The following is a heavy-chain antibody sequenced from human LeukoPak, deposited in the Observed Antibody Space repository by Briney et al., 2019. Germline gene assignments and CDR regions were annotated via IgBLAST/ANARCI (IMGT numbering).Heavy chain of an antibody. Sequence: ASVKVSCKASGYTFINYAISWVRQAPGQGLEWMGGIIPIFGTANYAQKFQGRVTITADESTSTAYMELSSLRSEDTAVYYCARAPYSSGSFYYWGQGTLVTVSS. CDR3: ARAPYSSGSFYY. CDR1: GYTFINYA. CDR2: IIPIFGTA. J-gene: IGHJ4*02. V-gene: IGHV1-69*13. D-gene: IGHD6-19*01.